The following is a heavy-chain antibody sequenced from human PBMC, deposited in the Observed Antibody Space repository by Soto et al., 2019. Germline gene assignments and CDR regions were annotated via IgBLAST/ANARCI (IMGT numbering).Heavy chain of an antibody. V-gene: IGHV4-34*01. CDR3: AALWFGELFVDY. D-gene: IGHD3-10*01. CDR1: GGSFSGYY. J-gene: IGHJ4*02. CDR2: INHSGST. Sequence: PSETPSLTCAVYGGSFSGYYWSWIRQPPGKGLEWIGEINHSGSTNYNPSLKSRVTISVDTSKNQFSLKLSSVTAADTAVYYCAALWFGELFVDYWGQGTLVTVSS.